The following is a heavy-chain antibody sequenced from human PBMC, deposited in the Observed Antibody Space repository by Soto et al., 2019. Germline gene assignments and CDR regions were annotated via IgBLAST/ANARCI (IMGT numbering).Heavy chain of an antibody. V-gene: IGHV4-59*01. CDR1: GGSISSYY. CDR2: IYYSGST. J-gene: IGHJ4*02. D-gene: IGHD3-10*01. CDR3: ASRGVRFGDIDD. Sequence: SETLSLTCTVSGGSISSYYWSWIRQPPGKGLEWIGYIYYSGSTNYNPSLKSRVTISVDTSKNQFSLKLSSVTAADTAVYYCASRGVRFGDIDDSGQGTLVTVSS.